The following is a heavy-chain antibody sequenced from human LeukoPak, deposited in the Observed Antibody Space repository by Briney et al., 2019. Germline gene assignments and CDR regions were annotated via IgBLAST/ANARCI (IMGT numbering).Heavy chain of an antibody. CDR1: GFAFSTYD. V-gene: IGHV3-23*01. CDR2: INRSGGK. D-gene: IGHD2-2*03. CDR3: AQGGYFAFDF. Sequence: GGSLRLSCVASGFAFSTYDMQWVGQAPGKGLEWVSGINRSGGKYYTDSVKGRFTISRDNSKSTLYLEMNSLRADDTAVYYCAQGGYFAFDFWGQGTMVTVSS. J-gene: IGHJ3*01.